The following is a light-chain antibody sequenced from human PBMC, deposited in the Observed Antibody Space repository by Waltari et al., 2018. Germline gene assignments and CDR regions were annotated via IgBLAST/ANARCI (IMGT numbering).Light chain of an antibody. CDR1: QSLLYSSNNKNY. CDR3: QQYFSSPLT. J-gene: IGKJ4*01. CDR2: WAS. V-gene: IGKV4-1*01. Sequence: DIVMTQSPDSLTLSLGERATINCWSSQSLLYSSNNKNYLAWYQQKTGQPPKLLIYWASTRESGVPDRFSGSGSGTDFTFTISSLQAEDVAVYYCQQYFSSPLTFGGGTKVEIK.